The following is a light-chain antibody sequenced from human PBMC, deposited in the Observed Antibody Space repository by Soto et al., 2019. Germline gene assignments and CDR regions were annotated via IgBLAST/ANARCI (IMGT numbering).Light chain of an antibody. Sequence: QSALTQPASVSGSPGQSITISCTGTSSDVGGYKYVSWYQQHPGKAPKLLIYEVSNRPSGVSNRFSGSKSGNTASLTISGLQAEDEADYYCSSYTSITSHLVFGGGTKLTVL. V-gene: IGLV2-14*01. CDR1: SSDVGGYKY. CDR3: SSYTSITSHLV. J-gene: IGLJ2*01. CDR2: EVS.